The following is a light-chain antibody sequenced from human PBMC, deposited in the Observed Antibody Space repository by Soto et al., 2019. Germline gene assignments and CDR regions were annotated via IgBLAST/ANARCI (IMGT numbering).Light chain of an antibody. CDR1: QSVSSN. V-gene: IGKV3-15*01. Sequence: EIVMTQSPATLSVSPGERATLSCRASQSVSSNLAWYQQKPGQAPRLLIYGASTRATGIPARFSGSGSGTEFSHTISTLQSKIFAVYYCQQYNNWPFTYAPGTKVYI. CDR2: GAS. CDR3: QQYNNWPFT. J-gene: IGKJ3*01.